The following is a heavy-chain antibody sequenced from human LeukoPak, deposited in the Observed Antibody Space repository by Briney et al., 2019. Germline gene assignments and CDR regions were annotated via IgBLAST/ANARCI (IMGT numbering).Heavy chain of an antibody. V-gene: IGHV3-15*01. CDR3: TTERRYWELRGVWFDP. J-gene: IGHJ5*02. Sequence: GGSLRLSCAASRFTFSNYAMYWVRQAPDKGLEWVGRIKSKTDGGTTDYAAPVKGRFTISRDDSKNTLYLQMNSLKTEDTAVYYCTTERRYWELRGVWFDPWGQGTLVTVSS. CDR2: IKSKTDGGTT. D-gene: IGHD1-26*01. CDR1: RFTFSNYA.